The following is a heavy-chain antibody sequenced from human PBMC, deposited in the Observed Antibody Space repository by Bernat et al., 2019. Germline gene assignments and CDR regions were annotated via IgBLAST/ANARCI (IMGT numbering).Heavy chain of an antibody. J-gene: IGHJ4*02. V-gene: IGHV3-43*02. D-gene: IGHD2-21*02. CDR2: ISGDGSST. CDR1: GFTFDDYA. Sequence: EVQLVESGGGVVQPGGSLRLSCAASGFTFDDYAMHWVRQAPGKGLEWGSLISGDGSSTYYADSVKGRFTISRDNSKNSLYLHMNSLRTEDTALYYCAKDKARATAIEFDYWGQGTLVTVSS. CDR3: AKDKARATAIEFDY.